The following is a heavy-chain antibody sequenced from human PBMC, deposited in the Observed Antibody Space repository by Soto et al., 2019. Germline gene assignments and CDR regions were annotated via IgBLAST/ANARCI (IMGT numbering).Heavy chain of an antibody. CDR3: TRVGASYCCNQYYYYGMYF. Sequence: GGSLRLSCAASGFTFSGSAMHWVRQASGKGLEWVGRIRGKANSYAAAYAASVKGRFTISRDDSKNTAYLQMNSLKTEDTAVYYCTRVGASYCCNQYYYYGMYFWGQGTTVPVSS. V-gene: IGHV3-73*01. D-gene: IGHD3-16*01. CDR2: IRGKANSYAA. CDR1: GFTFSGSA. J-gene: IGHJ6*02.